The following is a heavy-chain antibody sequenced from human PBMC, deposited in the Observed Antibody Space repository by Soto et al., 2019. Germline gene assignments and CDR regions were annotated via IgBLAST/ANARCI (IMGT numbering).Heavy chain of an antibody. V-gene: IGHV3-66*01. CDR1: GFLVTGCF. D-gene: IGHD3-3*01. Sequence: EMQLVESGGGLVQPGGSLRHSCAASGFLVTGCFMAWVRQAPGKGLEWVSVISDGGATFYADSVKGRFTISRDISKNPMYLQMNILRAEDTAVYYCARDGLGGAYDFWHGGQGALVIVSS. CDR2: ISDGGAT. CDR3: ARDGLGGAYDFWH. J-gene: IGHJ4*02.